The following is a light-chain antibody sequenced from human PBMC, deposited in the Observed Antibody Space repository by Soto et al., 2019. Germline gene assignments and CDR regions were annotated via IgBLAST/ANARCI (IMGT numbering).Light chain of an antibody. Sequence: HSALTQPASVSGSPGQSITISCTGTSSDVGSYNLVSWYQQHPGKAPKLMIYEGNKRPSGVSDRFSGSKSGNTASLTISGLQAEDEADYYCCSYAGSSTFVVFGGGTKLTVL. J-gene: IGLJ2*01. CDR3: CSYAGSSTFVV. CDR1: SSDVGSYNL. V-gene: IGLV2-23*03. CDR2: EGN.